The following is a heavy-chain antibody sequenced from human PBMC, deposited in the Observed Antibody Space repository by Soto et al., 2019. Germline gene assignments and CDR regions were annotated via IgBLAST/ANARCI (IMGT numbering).Heavy chain of an antibody. CDR1: GGSISSYY. Sequence: QVQLQESGPGLVKPSETLSLTCTVSGGSISSYYWSWIRQPPGKGLEWIGYIYYSGSTNYNPSLESRVTISVDTSKNQFSRKLSAVTAADTAVYYCASTAHSSGWYSGGFDYWGQGTLVTVSS. V-gene: IGHV4-59*01. J-gene: IGHJ4*02. CDR3: ASTAHSSGWYSGGFDY. CDR2: IYYSGST. D-gene: IGHD6-19*01.